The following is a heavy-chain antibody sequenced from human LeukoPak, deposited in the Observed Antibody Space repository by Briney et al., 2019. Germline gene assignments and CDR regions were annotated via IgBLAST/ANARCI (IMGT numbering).Heavy chain of an antibody. CDR1: GYTFTIYG. Sequence: AASVKVSFKASGYTFTIYGISWVRQAPGQGLEGMGWISAYNGNTNYAQKLQGRVTMTTDTSTSTAYMELRSLRSDGTAVYYCARDLIRYSSSWYWSDPWGQGTLVTVSS. CDR3: ARDLIRYSSSWYWSDP. D-gene: IGHD6-13*01. V-gene: IGHV1-18*04. CDR2: ISAYNGNT. J-gene: IGHJ5*02.